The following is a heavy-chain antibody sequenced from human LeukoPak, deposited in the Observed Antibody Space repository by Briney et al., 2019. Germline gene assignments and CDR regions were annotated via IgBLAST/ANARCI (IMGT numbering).Heavy chain of an antibody. Sequence: NSSETLSLTCAVYGGSFSGYYWSWIRQPPGKGREWIGEINHSGSTNYNPSLKSRVTISVDTSKNQLSLKLSSVPAADTAVYYCARVVNQRRWSGEARLDYWGQGTLVTVSS. V-gene: IGHV4-34*01. D-gene: IGHD3-10*01. CDR3: ARVVNQRRWSGEARLDY. CDR1: GGSFSGYY. J-gene: IGHJ4*02. CDR2: INHSGST.